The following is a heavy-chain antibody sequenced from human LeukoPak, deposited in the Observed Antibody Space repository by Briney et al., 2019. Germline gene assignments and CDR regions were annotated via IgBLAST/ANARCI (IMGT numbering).Heavy chain of an antibody. V-gene: IGHV3-30-3*01. CDR3: GGDSSGYYYEDY. Sequence: GGSLRLSCAASGFTFSSYAMHWVRQAPGKGLAGVAVISYDGSNKYYADSVKGRFTISRDNSKNTLYLQMNSLRAEDTDVYYCGGDSSGYYYEDYWGQGTLVTVSS. J-gene: IGHJ4*02. D-gene: IGHD3-22*01. CDR1: GFTFSSYA. CDR2: ISYDGSNK.